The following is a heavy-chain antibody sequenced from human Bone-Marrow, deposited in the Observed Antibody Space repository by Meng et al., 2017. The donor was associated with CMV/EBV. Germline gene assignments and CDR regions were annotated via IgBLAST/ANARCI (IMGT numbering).Heavy chain of an antibody. J-gene: IGHJ3*02. CDR2: ISYDGSNK. CDR1: GFTFSSYA. CDR3: AKESGSYSAFDI. V-gene: IGHV3-30*04. Sequence: GESLKISCAASGFTFSSYAMHWVRQAPGKGLEWVAVISYDGSNKYYADSVKGRFTISRDNSKNTLYLQMNSLRAEDTAVYYCAKESGSYSAFDIWGQGTMVTVSS. D-gene: IGHD1-26*01.